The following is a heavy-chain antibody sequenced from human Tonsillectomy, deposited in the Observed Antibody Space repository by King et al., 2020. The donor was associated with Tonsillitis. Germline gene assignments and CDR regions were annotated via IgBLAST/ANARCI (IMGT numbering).Heavy chain of an antibody. V-gene: IGHV3-7*03. Sequence: VQLVESGGGLVQPGGSLRLSCAASGFTFSSYWMSWVRQAPGKGLEWGANIKQDGSEAIYVDSVTGRLTISRDNAGNSRYLQMNSLRAEDTAVYYCARDSLTATRAFDLWGRGTLVTVSS. J-gene: IGHJ2*01. CDR3: ARDSLTATRAFDL. CDR2: IKQDGSEA. D-gene: IGHD1-14*01. CDR1: GFTFSSYW.